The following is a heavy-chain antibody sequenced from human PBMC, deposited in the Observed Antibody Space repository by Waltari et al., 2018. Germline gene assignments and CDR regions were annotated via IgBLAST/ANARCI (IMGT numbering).Heavy chain of an antibody. CDR1: VSTFTSCG. J-gene: IGHJ4*02. D-gene: IGHD3-10*01. Sequence: QVQLVQSGAEVKKPGASVKVSCKASVSTFTSCGFCWVRQARGQGLEGMGWINPYNGHTKYRERRQGRVTLTTDTSTNTAYMGLRSLRSDDTAMYYCARDPFAPFYWGQGTLVTVSS. CDR2: INPYNGHT. CDR3: ARDPFAPFY. V-gene: IGHV1-18*01.